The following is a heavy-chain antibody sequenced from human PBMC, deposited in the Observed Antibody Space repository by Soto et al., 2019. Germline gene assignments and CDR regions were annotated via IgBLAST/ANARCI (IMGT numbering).Heavy chain of an antibody. CDR1: GFTFSSYG. Sequence: LRLSCVASGFTFSSYGIHWVRQAPGKGLEWVAVISYDGSNEYYADSVKGRFTISRDNSKNTLYLQMDSLRPEDTAVYYCAKEITVAGDFDYWGHGTLVTVLL. V-gene: IGHV3-30*18. CDR3: AKEITVAGDFDY. CDR2: ISYDGSNE. J-gene: IGHJ4*01. D-gene: IGHD6-19*01.